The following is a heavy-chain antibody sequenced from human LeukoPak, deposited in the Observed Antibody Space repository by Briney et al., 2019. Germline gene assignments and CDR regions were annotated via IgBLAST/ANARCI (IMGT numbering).Heavy chain of an antibody. J-gene: IGHJ6*03. CDR1: GGSISSYY. CDR3: AIRKSNYDYYYYYMDV. D-gene: IGHD4-11*01. Sequence: SETLSLTCTVSGGSISSYYWSWIRQPPGKGLEWIGYIYYSGSTNYNPSLKSRVTISVDTSKNQFSLKLSSVTAADTAVHYCAIRKSNYDYYYYYMDVWGKGTTVTASS. CDR2: IYYSGST. V-gene: IGHV4-59*08.